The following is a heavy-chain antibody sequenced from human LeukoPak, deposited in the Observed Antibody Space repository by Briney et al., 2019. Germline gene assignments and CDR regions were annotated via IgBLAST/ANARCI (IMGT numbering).Heavy chain of an antibody. Sequence: SETLSLTCTVPGGSISSGGYFWSWIRQPPGKGLEWIGYIYHTGNTYYNPSLESRVTMSVDKSKNQFSLSLASVTVADTAVYYCARAWGFASLDHWGQGTLVTVSS. CDR1: GGSISSGGYF. CDR3: ARAWGFASLDH. D-gene: IGHD3-10*01. V-gene: IGHV4-30-2*01. J-gene: IGHJ4*02. CDR2: IYHTGNT.